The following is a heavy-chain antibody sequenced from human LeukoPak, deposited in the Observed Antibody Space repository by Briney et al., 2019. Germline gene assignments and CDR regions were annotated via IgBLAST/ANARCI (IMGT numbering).Heavy chain of an antibody. CDR3: ARVKRGIAAASHFDY. J-gene: IGHJ4*02. Sequence: GGSLRLSCAASGFTFTTYRMEGVRQAPGKGLEWVSSISSSSSYTYYADSVKGRFTISRDSAKNSLYLQMNSLRAEDTAVYYCARVKRGIAAASHFDYWGQGTLVTVSS. V-gene: IGHV3-21*01. D-gene: IGHD6-13*01. CDR1: GFTFTTYR. CDR2: ISSSSSYT.